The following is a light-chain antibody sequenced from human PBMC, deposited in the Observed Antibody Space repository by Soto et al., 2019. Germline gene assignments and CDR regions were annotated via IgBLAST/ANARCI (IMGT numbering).Light chain of an antibody. CDR3: QQYENYWT. J-gene: IGKJ1*01. CDR2: DAS. V-gene: IGKV1-5*01. Sequence: DIQMTQSPFTLSASVGDRVTITCRASQTISSWLAWYQQIPGKAPKLLFYDASNLESGVPSRFSGSGSGTEFTLTISSLQPEDFAVYYCQQYENYWTFGQGTKVEIK. CDR1: QTISSW.